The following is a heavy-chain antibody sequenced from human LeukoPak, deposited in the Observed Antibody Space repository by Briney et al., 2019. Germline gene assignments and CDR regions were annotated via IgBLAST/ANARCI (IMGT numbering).Heavy chain of an antibody. V-gene: IGHV3-7*01. CDR2: VKQDGSEK. Sequence: GSLRLSCAASGFTFSDYWMTWVRQAPGKGLEWVAHVKQDGSEKYYVDSVKGRFTTSRDNAKNLVYLQINSLRAEDTAVYYCARGWNYAFRFDYWGQGTLVTVSS. CDR3: ARGWNYAFRFDY. CDR1: GFTFSDYW. D-gene: IGHD1-7*01. J-gene: IGHJ4*02.